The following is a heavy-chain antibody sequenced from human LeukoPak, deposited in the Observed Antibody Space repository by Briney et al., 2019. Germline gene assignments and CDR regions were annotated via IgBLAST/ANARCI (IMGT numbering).Heavy chain of an antibody. CDR2: INHSGST. V-gene: IGHV4-34*01. CDR1: GGSFSGYY. Sequence: PSETLSLTCAVYGGSFSGYYWSWIRQPPGKGLEWIGEINHSGSTNFNPSLKSRVTISVDTSKNQFSLKLSSVTAADTAVYYCARGYSSSWYYRGYYYYMDVWGKGTTVTVSS. D-gene: IGHD6-13*01. J-gene: IGHJ6*03. CDR3: ARGYSSSWYYRGYYYYMDV.